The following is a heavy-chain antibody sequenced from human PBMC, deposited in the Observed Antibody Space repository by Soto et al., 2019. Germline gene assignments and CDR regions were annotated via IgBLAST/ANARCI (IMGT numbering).Heavy chain of an antibody. Sequence: ESGPTLVNPTEALTLTCTVSGFSLSNARMGVSWIRQPPGKALEWLAHIFSNDEKSYSTSLKSRLTISKDTSKSQVVLTMTNMDPVDTATYYCARIRLYSYGHDAFDIWGQGTMVTVSS. CDR1: GFSLSNARMG. CDR3: ARIRLYSYGHDAFDI. CDR2: IFSNDEK. D-gene: IGHD5-18*01. J-gene: IGHJ3*02. V-gene: IGHV2-26*01.